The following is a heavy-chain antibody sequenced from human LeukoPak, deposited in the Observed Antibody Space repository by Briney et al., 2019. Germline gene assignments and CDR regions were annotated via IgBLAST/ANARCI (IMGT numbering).Heavy chain of an antibody. J-gene: IGHJ6*02. D-gene: IGHD2-2*01. CDR2: ISRSGTTI. CDR1: GFTFSSYE. Sequence: GESLRLSCAASGFTFSSYEMNWVRQAPGKGLEWVSYISRSGTTIYYADSVKGRFTISRDNAKNSLYLQMNSLRAEDTAVYYCARDGPYCNSTSCPSQLYYYYYGMDVWGQGTTVTVSS. V-gene: IGHV3-48*03. CDR3: ARDGPYCNSTSCPSQLYYYYYGMDV.